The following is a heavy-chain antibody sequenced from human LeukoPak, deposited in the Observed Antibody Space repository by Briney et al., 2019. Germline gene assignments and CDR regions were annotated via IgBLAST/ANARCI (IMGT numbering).Heavy chain of an antibody. CDR1: GGSIGSGGYS. D-gene: IGHD3-10*01. J-gene: IGHJ4*02. Sequence: SQTLSLTCAVSGGSIGSGGYSWSWIRQPPGKGLEWIGYIYHSGSTYYNPSLKSRVTISVDRSKNQFSLKLSSVTAADTAVYYCARVRYYGSGSLNFDYWGQGTLVTVSS. CDR2: IYHSGST. V-gene: IGHV4-30-2*01. CDR3: ARVRYYGSGSLNFDY.